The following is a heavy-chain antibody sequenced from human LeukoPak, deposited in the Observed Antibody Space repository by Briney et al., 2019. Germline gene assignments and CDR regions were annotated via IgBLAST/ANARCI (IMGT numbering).Heavy chain of an antibody. J-gene: IGHJ3*02. V-gene: IGHV3-21*01. CDR1: GFTFSSYS. CDR3: AIGYCSGGSCYWSGAFDI. D-gene: IGHD2-15*01. Sequence: PGGSLRLSCAASGFTFSSYSMNWVRQAPGKGLEWVSSISSSSSYIYYADSVKGRFTISRDNAKNSLYLQMNSLRAEDTAVYYCAIGYCSGGSCYWSGAFDIWGQGTMVTVSS. CDR2: ISSSSSYI.